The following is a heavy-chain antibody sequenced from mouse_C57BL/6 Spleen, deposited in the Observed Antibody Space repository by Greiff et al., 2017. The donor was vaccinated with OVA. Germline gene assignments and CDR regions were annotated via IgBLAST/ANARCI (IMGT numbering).Heavy chain of an antibody. CDR3: ARRTTVVATDFDY. V-gene: IGHV1-50*01. J-gene: IGHJ2*01. CDR1: GYTFTSYW. D-gene: IGHD1-1*01. CDR2: IDPSDSYT. Sequence: QVQLQQPGAELVKPGASVKLSCKASGYTFTSYWMQWVKQRPGQGLEWIGEIDPSDSYTNYNQKFKGKATLTVDTSSSTAYMQLSSLTSEDSAVYYCARRTTVVATDFDYWGQGTTLTVSS.